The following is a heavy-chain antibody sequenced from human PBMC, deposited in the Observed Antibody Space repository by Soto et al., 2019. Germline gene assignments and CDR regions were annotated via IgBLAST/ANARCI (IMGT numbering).Heavy chain of an antibody. CDR3: ARDRGYR. D-gene: IGHD5-12*01. CDR2: IYSVGST. CDR1: GFSVGDNY. V-gene: IGHV3-66*01. Sequence: EVQLVESGGGLVQPGGSLRLSCAASGFSVGDNYMKWVRQAPGKGLEWVSLIYSVGSTFYADSVKGRFTISRDNSKNTLFLQMNNLRVDDTAVYYCARDRGYRWGLGTMVTVSA. J-gene: IGHJ3*01.